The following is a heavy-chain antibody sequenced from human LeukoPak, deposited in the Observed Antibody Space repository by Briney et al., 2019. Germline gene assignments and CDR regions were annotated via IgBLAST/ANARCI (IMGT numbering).Heavy chain of an antibody. J-gene: IGHJ4*02. Sequence: GASVKVSCKASGYTFTGYYMHWVRQAPGQGLEWMGRINPNSGGTNYAQKFQGRVTMTRDTSISTAYMELSRLRSDDTAVYYCACIRFLEWHFDYWGQGTLVTVSS. V-gene: IGHV1-2*06. CDR3: ACIRFLEWHFDY. CDR1: GYTFTGYY. D-gene: IGHD3-3*01. CDR2: INPNSGGT.